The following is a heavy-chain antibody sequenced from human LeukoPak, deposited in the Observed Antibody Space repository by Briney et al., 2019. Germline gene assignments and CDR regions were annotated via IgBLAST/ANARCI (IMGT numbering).Heavy chain of an antibody. J-gene: IGHJ4*02. CDR2: IYYSGST. CDR3: ASVGFGELLIDY. D-gene: IGHD3-10*01. V-gene: IGHV4-30-4*01. Sequence: SQTLSLTCTVSGGSISSGDYYWSWIRQPPGKGLEWIGYIYYSGSTYYNPSLKSRVTISVDTSKNQFSLKLSSVTAADTAVYSCASVGFGELLIDYWGQGTLVTVSS. CDR1: GGSISSGDYY.